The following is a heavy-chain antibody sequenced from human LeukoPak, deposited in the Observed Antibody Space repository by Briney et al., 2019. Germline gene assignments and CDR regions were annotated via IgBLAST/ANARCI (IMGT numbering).Heavy chain of an antibody. CDR3: ARSSRVRDGDY. Sequence: SETLSLTCTVSGGSISSGGYYWSWIRQPPGKGLEWIGYIYHSGSTYYNPSLKSRVTISVDRSKNQFSLKLSSVTAADTAVYYCARSSRVRDGDYWGQGTLVTVSS. CDR1: GGSISSGGYY. J-gene: IGHJ4*02. CDR2: IYHSGST. D-gene: IGHD1-1*01. V-gene: IGHV4-30-2*01.